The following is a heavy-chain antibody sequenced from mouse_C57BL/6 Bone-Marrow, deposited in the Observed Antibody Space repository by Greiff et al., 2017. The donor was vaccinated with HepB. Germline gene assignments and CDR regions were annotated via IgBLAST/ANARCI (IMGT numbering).Heavy chain of an antibody. Sequence: QVQLQQPGAELVKPGASVKLSCKASGYTFTSYWMQWVKQRPGQGLEWIGEIDPSDSYTNYNQKVKGKATLTVDTSSSTAYMQLSSLTSEDSAVYYCASYYGSSYYFDYWGQGTTLTVSS. CDR1: GYTFTSYW. CDR3: ASYYGSSYYFDY. J-gene: IGHJ2*01. V-gene: IGHV1-50*01. CDR2: IDPSDSYT. D-gene: IGHD1-1*01.